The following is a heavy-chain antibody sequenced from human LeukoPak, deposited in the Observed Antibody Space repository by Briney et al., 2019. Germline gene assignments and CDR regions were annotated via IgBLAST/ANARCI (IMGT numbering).Heavy chain of an antibody. D-gene: IGHD1-14*01. CDR3: TRTPPDAGWFDP. V-gene: IGHV3-49*04. CDR2: IRSKAYSGAA. CDR1: GFTFDDYG. Sequence: GGSLRLSCAASGFTFDDYGMSWVRQAPGKGLEWVGIIRSKAYSGAADYAASVKGRFIISRDDSKSIAYLQMNSLQIDDTAVYYCTRTPPDAGWFDPWGQGTLVTVSS. J-gene: IGHJ5*02.